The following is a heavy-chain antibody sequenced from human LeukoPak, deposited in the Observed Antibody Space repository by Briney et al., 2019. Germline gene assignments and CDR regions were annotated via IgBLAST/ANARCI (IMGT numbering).Heavy chain of an antibody. CDR1: GGSISSYY. CDR3: ASRDAYHSEY. V-gene: IGHV4-59*01. Sequence: SETLSLTCTVSGGSISSYYWSWIRQPPGKGLEWIGYINYSGSTSYKSSLKSRVTISVDTSKNQFSLKLSSVTAADTAVYYCASRDAYHSEYWGQGTLVTVSS. J-gene: IGHJ4*02. D-gene: IGHD5-24*01. CDR2: INYSGST.